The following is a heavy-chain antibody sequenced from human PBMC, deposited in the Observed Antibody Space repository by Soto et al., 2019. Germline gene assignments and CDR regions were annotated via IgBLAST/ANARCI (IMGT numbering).Heavy chain of an antibody. CDR1: GFTFSSYS. CDR3: ARGSHYGDQEFDY. D-gene: IGHD4-17*01. J-gene: IGHJ4*02. Sequence: AGWSLRLSWAASGFTFSSYSMNWVRQAPGKGLEWVSYISSSSSTIYYADSVKGRFTISRDNAKNSLYLQMNSLRDEDTAVYYCARGSHYGDQEFDYWGQGTLVTVSS. V-gene: IGHV3-48*02. CDR2: ISSSSSTI.